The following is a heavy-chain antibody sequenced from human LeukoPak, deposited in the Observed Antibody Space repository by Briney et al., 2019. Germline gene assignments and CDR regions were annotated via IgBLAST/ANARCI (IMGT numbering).Heavy chain of an antibody. V-gene: IGHV4-39*07. Sequence: SETLSLTCTVSSGSISTSNYYWGWVRQPPGKALEWIGNIFYSGSTYYSPSLKSRVTISLDTSRNQFSLKLNSVTAADTAVYYCAKSNGYGLTDIWGQGTMVTVSS. CDR1: SGSISTSNYY. CDR3: AKSNGYGLTDI. CDR2: IFYSGST. D-gene: IGHD3-22*01. J-gene: IGHJ3*02.